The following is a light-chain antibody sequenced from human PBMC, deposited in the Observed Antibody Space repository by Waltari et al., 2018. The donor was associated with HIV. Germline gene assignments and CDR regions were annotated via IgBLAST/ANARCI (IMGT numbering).Light chain of an antibody. V-gene: IGLV2-14*03. CDR2: DVY. J-gene: IGLJ1*01. CDR1: SSDVGAYDY. Sequence: QSALTQPASVSGSPGQSTTIPCTGSSSDVGAYDYVSWYHQHPGKVPKLLIHDVYMRPSRISNRFSGSKSGNTASLTISGLRDEDEADYYCASFTSGRLNVFGTGTKVTVL. CDR3: ASFTSGRLNV.